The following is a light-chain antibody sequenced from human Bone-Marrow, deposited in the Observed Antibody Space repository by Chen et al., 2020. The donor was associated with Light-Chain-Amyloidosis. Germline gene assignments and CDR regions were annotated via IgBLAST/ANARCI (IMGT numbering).Light chain of an antibody. CDR1: ESLLYRSNNKNY. Sequence: DIVMTQSPDSLAVSLGARATINCKSSESLLYRSNNKNYLGWYQQKPGQSPKLLMYWASTRESGVPDRFSGSGSGTDFTLAISSLQAEDVAVYYCQEDYSTPYTFGQGTKLEIQ. J-gene: IGKJ2*01. CDR3: QEDYSTPYT. V-gene: IGKV4-1*01. CDR2: WAS.